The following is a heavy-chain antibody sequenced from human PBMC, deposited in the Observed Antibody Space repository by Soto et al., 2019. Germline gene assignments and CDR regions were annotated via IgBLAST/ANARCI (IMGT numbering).Heavy chain of an antibody. CDR1: GFTFSSYW. CDR2: IKQDGSER. D-gene: IGHD1-26*01. CDR3: ARDDWELDY. J-gene: IGHJ4*02. V-gene: IGHV3-7*03. Sequence: EVQLVESGGGLVQPGGSLRLSCAASGFTFSSYWMTWVRQAPGKGLEWVANIKQDGSERYYVGSVKGRFTISRDNAKNSLYLQMNILRAEDTAVYYCARDDWELDYCGQGTLVTLSS.